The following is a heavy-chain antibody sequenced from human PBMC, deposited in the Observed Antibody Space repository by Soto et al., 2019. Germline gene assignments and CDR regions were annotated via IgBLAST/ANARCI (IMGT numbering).Heavy chain of an antibody. V-gene: IGHV1-18*04. CDR3: ARLVVVPAATHYYYYGVDV. J-gene: IGHJ6*02. CDR1: GYTFTSYG. CDR2: ISAYNGNT. Sequence: ASVKVSCKASGYTFTSYGISWVRQAPGQGLEWMGWISAYNGNTNYAQKLQGRVTMTTDTSTSTAYMELRSLRSDDTAVYYCARLVVVPAATHYYYYGVDVWGQGATVTVSS. D-gene: IGHD2-2*01.